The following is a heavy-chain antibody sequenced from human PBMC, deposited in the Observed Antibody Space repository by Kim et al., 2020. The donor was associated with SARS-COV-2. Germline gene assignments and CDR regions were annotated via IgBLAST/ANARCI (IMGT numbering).Heavy chain of an antibody. V-gene: IGHV4-31*02. CDR3: ARVRRDIVATIGGYYFDY. J-gene: IGHJ4*02. Sequence: KSRVTISVDTSKNQFSLKLSSVTAADTAVYYCARVRRDIVATIGGYYFDYWGQGTLVTVSS. D-gene: IGHD5-12*01.